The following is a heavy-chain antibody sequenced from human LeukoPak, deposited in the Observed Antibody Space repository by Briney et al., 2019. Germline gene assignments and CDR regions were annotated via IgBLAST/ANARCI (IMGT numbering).Heavy chain of an antibody. CDR2: ISSSSSYI. V-gene: IGHV3-21*04. CDR1: GFTFSSYS. D-gene: IGHD3-3*01. J-gene: IGHJ6*03. CDR3: ARGQHYDFWSGYYYYYYYMDV. Sequence: GGSLRLSCAASGFTFSSYSMNWVRQAPGKGLEWVSSISSSSSYIYYADSVKGRFTISRDNAKNSLYLQMKSLRAEDTAVYYCARGQHYDFWSGYYYYYYYMDVWGKGTAVTVSS.